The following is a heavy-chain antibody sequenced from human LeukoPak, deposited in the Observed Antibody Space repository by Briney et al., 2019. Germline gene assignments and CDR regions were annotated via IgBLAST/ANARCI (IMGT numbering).Heavy chain of an antibody. D-gene: IGHD3-22*01. CDR3: ARFPTYYYDSSGYPHKQYYFDY. J-gene: IGHJ4*02. CDR1: GFTFSSYS. Sequence: GGSLRLSCAASGFTFSSYSMNWVRQAPGKGLEWVSYISSSSSTIYYADSVKGRFTISRDNAKNSLYLQMNSLRAEDTAVYYCARFPTYYYDSSGYPHKQYYFDYWGQGILVTVSS. V-gene: IGHV3-48*01. CDR2: ISSSSSTI.